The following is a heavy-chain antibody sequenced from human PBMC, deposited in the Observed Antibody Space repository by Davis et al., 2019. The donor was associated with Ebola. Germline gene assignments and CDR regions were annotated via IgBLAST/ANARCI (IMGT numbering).Heavy chain of an antibody. J-gene: IGHJ6*03. V-gene: IGHV3-11*06. D-gene: IGHD2-2*01. CDR3: AREVVVVPTAIGYYFYYYMDV. Sequence: PGGSLRLSCAASGFTFSDYYMSWIRQAPGKGLEWVSYISSSSSYTNYADSVKGRFTISRDNAKNSLYLQMNSLRAEDTAVYYCAREVVVVPTAIGYYFYYYMDVWGKGTTVTVSS. CDR2: ISSSSSYT. CDR1: GFTFSDYY.